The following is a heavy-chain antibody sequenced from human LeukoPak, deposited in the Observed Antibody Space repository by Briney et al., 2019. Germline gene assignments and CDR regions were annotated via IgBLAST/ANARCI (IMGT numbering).Heavy chain of an antibody. CDR1: GYTFTSYY. V-gene: IGHV1-46*01. J-gene: IGHJ4*02. D-gene: IGHD7-27*01. CDR3: AREWGNKAFDY. Sequence: GASVKVSCKASGYTFTSYYMYWVRQAPGQGLEWMGIINPSGGSTSYAQKFQGRVTMTKDTSTSTVYMELSSLRSEDTAVYYCAREWGNKAFDYWGQGTLVTVSS. CDR2: INPSGGST.